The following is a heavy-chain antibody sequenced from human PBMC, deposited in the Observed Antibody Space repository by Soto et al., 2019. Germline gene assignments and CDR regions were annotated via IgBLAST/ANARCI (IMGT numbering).Heavy chain of an antibody. CDR1: GGSIRSDY. V-gene: IGHV4-59*01. J-gene: IGHJ3*02. Sequence: SGTLSLTCTVSGGSIRSDYLSCTRQPPGKGLELIGYIYSTNIGSTNYTPSLKSPLTISVDTSKNQFSLRLSSVTAADTAVYYCARGNAFDNWGQGTIVTVSS. CDR3: ARGNAFDN. CDR2: IYSTNIGST.